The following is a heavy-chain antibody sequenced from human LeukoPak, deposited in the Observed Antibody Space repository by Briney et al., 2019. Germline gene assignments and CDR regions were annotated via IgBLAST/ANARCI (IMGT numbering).Heavy chain of an antibody. V-gene: IGHV3-74*01. CDR2: INSDGSTT. CDR1: GFTFSNYW. J-gene: IGHJ5*02. Sequence: GGSLRLSCAASGFTFSNYWMHWVRQAPGKGLVWVSCINSDGSTTSYADSVKGRFTISRDNAKNTLHLQMNTLRAEDTAVYYSARSDWFDPWGQGTLVTVYS. CDR3: ARSDWFDP.